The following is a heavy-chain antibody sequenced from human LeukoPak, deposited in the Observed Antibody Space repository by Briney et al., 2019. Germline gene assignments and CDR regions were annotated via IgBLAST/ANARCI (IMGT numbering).Heavy chain of an antibody. Sequence: GGSLRLSCAASGSTFSTDAMHWVRQAPGKGLEWVAVISYDGSNKYYADSVKGRFTISRGNSKNTLYLQMNSLRAEDMAVYNCARGSGYLETFDYWGQGTLVTVSS. CDR3: ARGSGYLETFDY. CDR1: GSTFSTDA. J-gene: IGHJ4*02. CDR2: ISYDGSNK. D-gene: IGHD3-22*01. V-gene: IGHV3-30*04.